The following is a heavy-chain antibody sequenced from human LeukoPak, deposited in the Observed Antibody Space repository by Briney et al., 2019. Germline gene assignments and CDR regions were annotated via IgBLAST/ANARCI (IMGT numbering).Heavy chain of an antibody. CDR2: INHSGSD. CDR1: GGPFRDYY. J-gene: IGHJ6*03. Sequence: SENLVLNCAGFGGPFRDYYWNWIRRLPGKGLELLGEINHSGSDNYMPSLKSRVSISVDTSKNQFSLRLSSVTAADTAFYYCARGRFGGHSYYYMDVWGKGTAVTVSS. V-gene: IGHV4-34*01. CDR3: ARGRFGGHSYYYMDV. D-gene: IGHD3-3*01.